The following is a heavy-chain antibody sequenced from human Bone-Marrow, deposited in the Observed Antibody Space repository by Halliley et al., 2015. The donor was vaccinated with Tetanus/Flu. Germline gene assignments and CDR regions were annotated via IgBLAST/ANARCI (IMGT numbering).Heavy chain of an antibody. D-gene: IGHD4-4*01. CDR3: AGERGNDDYSIWFDP. J-gene: IGHJ5*02. V-gene: IGHV4-59*01. CDR1: DGSISSYS. Sequence: GLVKPSETLSLTCTVSDGSISSYSWSWIRQPPGKGLEWIGYISDSGSTDYNPSLKSRVTLSVDTSKNQFSLKLSSVTAADTAVYYCAGERGNDDYSIWFDPWGQGTLVTVSS. CDR2: ISDSGST.